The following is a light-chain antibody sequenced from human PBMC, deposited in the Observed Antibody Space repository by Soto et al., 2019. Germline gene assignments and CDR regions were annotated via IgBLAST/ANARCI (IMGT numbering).Light chain of an antibody. CDR2: GAS. Sequence: EIVLTQSPGTLYLSPGERGTLSCRASQSVTSSYLAWYQQKPGQAPRLLIYGASSRATGIPRRFSGSGSGTDFTLTISRLEPEDFAVYYCQQYGSSPRTFGQGTRVEVK. CDR1: QSVTSSY. CDR3: QQYGSSPRT. V-gene: IGKV3-20*01. J-gene: IGKJ1*01.